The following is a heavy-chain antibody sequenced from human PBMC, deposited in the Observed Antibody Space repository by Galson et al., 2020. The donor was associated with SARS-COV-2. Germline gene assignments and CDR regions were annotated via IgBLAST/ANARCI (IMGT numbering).Heavy chain of an antibody. CDR1: GFTFSSYG. V-gene: IGHV3-33*06. CDR2: IWYDGSNK. Sequence: TGGSLRLSCAASGFTFSSYGMHWVRQAPGKGLEWVAVIWYDGSNKYYADSVKGRFTISRDNSKNTLYLQMNSLGAEDTAVYYCAERYSGSGPYFDNGGKETRVTVS. D-gene: IGHD6-13*01. J-gene: IGHJ4*02. CDR3: AERYSGSGPYFDN.